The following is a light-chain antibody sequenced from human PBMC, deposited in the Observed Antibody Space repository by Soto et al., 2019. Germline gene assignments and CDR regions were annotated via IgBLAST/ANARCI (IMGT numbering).Light chain of an antibody. V-gene: IGKV1-5*03. J-gene: IGKJ2*01. Sequence: DLPMTQSPSTLSASVGDRVTITCRASQSISSWLAWYQQKPGKAPKLLIYKASSLESGVPSRFSGSGSGKKFTLTISSLQHDDFATYYCQQYNSYSTFGQGTKLEIK. CDR2: KAS. CDR1: QSISSW. CDR3: QQYNSYST.